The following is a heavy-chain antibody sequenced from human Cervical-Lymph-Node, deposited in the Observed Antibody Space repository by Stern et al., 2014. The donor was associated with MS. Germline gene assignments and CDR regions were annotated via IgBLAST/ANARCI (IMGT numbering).Heavy chain of an antibody. CDR3: TREAIGHSGTFDF. J-gene: IGHJ4*02. CDR2: IIPIFGTA. Sequence: VQLVESGAEVQKPGSSVKVSCRASGGTFGSFAVNWVRPAPGQGLVWMGGIIPIFGTANYAQRFQGRVTITADESTTTAYMELNSLTSDDTAVYFCTREAIGHSGTFDFWGQGTLVTVSS. D-gene: IGHD5-12*01. CDR1: GGTFGSFA. V-gene: IGHV1-69*01.